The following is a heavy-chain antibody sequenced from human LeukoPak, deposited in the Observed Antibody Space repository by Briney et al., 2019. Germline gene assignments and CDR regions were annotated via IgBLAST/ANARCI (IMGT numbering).Heavy chain of an antibody. CDR2: ISGSGSRT. CDR1: GFTFSDYA. Sequence: GGSLRLSCAASGFTFSDYAMTWARQAPGKGLEWVSSISGSGSRTYYTESVKGRFTISRDNSENTLYLQMNSLRADETAIYYCASRPRADIGPLDFWGQGTLVTVSS. J-gene: IGHJ4*02. CDR3: ASRPRADIGPLDF. D-gene: IGHD1-14*01. V-gene: IGHV3-23*01.